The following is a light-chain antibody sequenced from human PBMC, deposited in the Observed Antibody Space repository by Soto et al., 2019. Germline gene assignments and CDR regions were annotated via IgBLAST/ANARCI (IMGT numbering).Light chain of an antibody. CDR3: CSYSGIHHWV. Sequence: QSVLTQPASVSGSPGQSITISCTGTSSDIGAYDYVSWYQQNPGKAPKLMIYKVTSRPSGVSIRFSGSKSSSAASLTISGLQAEDEADYYCCSYSGIHHWVFGGGTNLTVL. J-gene: IGLJ3*02. CDR1: SSDIGAYDY. V-gene: IGLV2-14*01. CDR2: KVT.